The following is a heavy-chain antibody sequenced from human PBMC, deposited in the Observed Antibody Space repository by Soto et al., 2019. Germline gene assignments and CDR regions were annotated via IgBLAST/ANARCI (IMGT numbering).Heavy chain of an antibody. CDR2: INPIGGST. D-gene: IGHD3-10*01. V-gene: IGHV1-46*01. CDR3: ARSEQFYGSESYYANWFDP. J-gene: IGHJ5*02. CDR1: GYTFTSYY. Sequence: ASVKVSCKASGYTFTSYYLHWVRQAPGQGLEWLGIINPIGGSTTYAQKFQDRVTMTRDTSTTTVYMELSSLRSEDTAVYYCARSEQFYGSESYYANWFDPWGQGTLVTVSS.